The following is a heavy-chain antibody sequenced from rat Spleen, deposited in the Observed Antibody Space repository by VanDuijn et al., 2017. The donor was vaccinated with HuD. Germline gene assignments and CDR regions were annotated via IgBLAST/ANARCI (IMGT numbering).Heavy chain of an antibody. D-gene: IGHD4-3*01. V-gene: IGHV5-25*01. CDR1: GFTFSNYY. CDR2: ISTGGGNT. CDR3: ARPSIPNSGWGYFDY. J-gene: IGHJ2*01. Sequence: EVQLVESGGGLVQPGRSMKLSCAASGFTFSNYYMAWVRQAPTKGLEWVASISTGGGNTYYRDSVKGRFTISRDNAKSTLYLQMDSLRSEDTATYYCARPSIPNSGWGYFDYWGQGVMVTVSS.